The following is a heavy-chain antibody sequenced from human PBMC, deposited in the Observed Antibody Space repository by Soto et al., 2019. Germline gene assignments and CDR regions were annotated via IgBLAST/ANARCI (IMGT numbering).Heavy chain of an antibody. CDR2: ISYDGSNK. V-gene: IGHV3-30-3*01. CDR3: VRGMDIVATRTSY. CDR1: GFTFSSYA. Sequence: QVQLVESGGGVVQPGRSLRLSCAASGFTFSSYAMHWVRQAPGKGLEWVAVISYDGSNKYYADSVKGRFTIYRDNSKNTLYLQMNSLRAEDTAVYYCVRGMDIVATRTSYWGQGTLVTVSS. J-gene: IGHJ4*02. D-gene: IGHD5-12*01.